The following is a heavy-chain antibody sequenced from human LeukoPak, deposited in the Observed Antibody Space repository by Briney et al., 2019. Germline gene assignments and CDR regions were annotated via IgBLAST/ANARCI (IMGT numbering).Heavy chain of an antibody. CDR2: INSKTDGGTT. CDR1: EFTFSNAW. CDR3: TTFGYDAFDI. J-gene: IGHJ3*02. V-gene: IGHV3-15*01. Sequence: KPGGSLRLSCAASEFTFSNAWMNWVRQAPGKGLEGVGRINSKTDGGTTDYAAPVKGRFTISRDDSKNTLYLQMNSLKTEDTAVYYCTTFGYDAFDIWGQGTMVTVSS. D-gene: IGHD5-12*01.